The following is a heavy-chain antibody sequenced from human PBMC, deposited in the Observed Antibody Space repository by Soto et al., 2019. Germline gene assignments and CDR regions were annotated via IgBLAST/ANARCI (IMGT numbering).Heavy chain of an antibody. D-gene: IGHD2-15*01. J-gene: IGHJ4*02. CDR3: VRQAGGASTPGDDY. Sequence: QVPLVQSGAEVRKPGASVRVSCKASGYTFDAFDIHWVRQATGQGLELMGWMNPYTGETAYTQTFRGRVSMTRDTSVSTAYMELTSLTSVDSAIYFCVRQAGGASTPGDDYWGQGTLVTVSS. CDR1: GYTFDAFD. CDR2: MNPYTGET. V-gene: IGHV1-8*01.